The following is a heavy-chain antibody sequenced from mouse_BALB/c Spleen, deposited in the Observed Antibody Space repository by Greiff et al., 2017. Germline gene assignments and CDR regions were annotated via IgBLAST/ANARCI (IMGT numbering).Heavy chain of an antibody. CDR2: IDPANGNT. CDR1: GFNIKDTY. V-gene: IGHV14-3*02. Sequence: EVQRVESGAELVKPGASVKLSCTASGFNIKDTYMHWVKQRPEQGLEWIGRIDPANGNTKYDPKFQGKATITADTSSNTAYLQLSSLTSEDTAVYYCARHDGYYGPFAYWGQGTLVTVSA. J-gene: IGHJ3*01. D-gene: IGHD2-3*01. CDR3: ARHDGYYGPFAY.